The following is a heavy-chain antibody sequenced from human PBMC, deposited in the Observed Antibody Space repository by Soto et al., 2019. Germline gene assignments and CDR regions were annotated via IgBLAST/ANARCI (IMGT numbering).Heavy chain of an antibody. CDR2: ISAYNGDT. J-gene: IGHJ4*02. Sequence: QVQLVQSGAEVKKPGASVKVSCKASGYSFSSYGISWVRQAPGQGLEWMGWISAYNGDTNYAQKFQGRVTMTTHTSTSTAYMELRSLKSDDTAVYYCAKDEVSADYYDSSGYPFDYWGQGTLVTVSS. V-gene: IGHV1-18*01. D-gene: IGHD3-22*01. CDR3: AKDEVSADYYDSSGYPFDY. CDR1: GYSFSSYG.